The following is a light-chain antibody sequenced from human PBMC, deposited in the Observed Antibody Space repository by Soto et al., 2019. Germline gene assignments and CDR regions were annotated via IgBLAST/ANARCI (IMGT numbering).Light chain of an antibody. J-gene: IGLJ1*01. CDR1: SSDVGGYNY. CDR3: SSYTSSSIFCV. V-gene: IGLV2-14*01. CDR2: DVS. Sequence: QSALTQPASVSGSPGQSITISCTGTSSDVGGYNYVSWYQQHPGKAPKLMIYDVSNRPSGVSNRFSGSKSGNTASLTISGLQAEDEADYYCSSYTSSSIFCVFRTGXKVTVL.